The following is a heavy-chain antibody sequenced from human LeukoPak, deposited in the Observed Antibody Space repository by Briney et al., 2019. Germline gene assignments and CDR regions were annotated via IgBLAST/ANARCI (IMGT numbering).Heavy chain of an antibody. J-gene: IGHJ6*02. V-gene: IGHV3-23*01. CDR1: GFIFSSYA. CDR3: AKDRREAYDMDV. CDR2: ISGSGRST. Sequence: GGSLRLSCAASGFIFSSYAMSWVRQVPGKGLEWVSAISGSGRSTYYADSVKGRFTISRDNSKNTLYLQMTSLRAEDTAVYYCAKDRREAYDMDVWGQGTTVTVSS.